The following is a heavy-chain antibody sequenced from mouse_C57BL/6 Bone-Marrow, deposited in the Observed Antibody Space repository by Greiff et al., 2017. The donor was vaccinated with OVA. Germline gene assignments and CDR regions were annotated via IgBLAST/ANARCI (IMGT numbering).Heavy chain of an antibody. CDR3: AREDGSSYDWYFDV. J-gene: IGHJ1*03. CDR1: GYTFTSYW. D-gene: IGHD1-1*01. CDR2: IYPGSGST. V-gene: IGHV1-55*01. Sequence: QVQLQQPGAELVKPGASVKMSCKASGYTFTSYWITWVKQRPGQGLEWIGDIYPGSGSTNYNEKFKSKATLTVVTSSSTAYMELSSLTSEDSAVYDCAREDGSSYDWYFDVWGTGTTVTVSS.